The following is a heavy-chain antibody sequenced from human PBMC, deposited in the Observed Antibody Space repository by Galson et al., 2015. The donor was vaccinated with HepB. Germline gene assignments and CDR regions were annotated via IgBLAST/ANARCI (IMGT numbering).Heavy chain of an antibody. J-gene: IGHJ4*02. CDR2: INPNSGGT. V-gene: IGHV1-2*06. D-gene: IGHD2-15*01. CDR3: ARSLAAREFDY. CDR1: GYTFTGYY. Sequence: SVKVSCKASGYTFTGYYMNWVRQAPGQGLEWMGRINPNSGGTNYAQKFQGRVTMTRDTSISTAYMELSRLRADDTAVYYCARSLAAREFDYWGQGTLVTVSS.